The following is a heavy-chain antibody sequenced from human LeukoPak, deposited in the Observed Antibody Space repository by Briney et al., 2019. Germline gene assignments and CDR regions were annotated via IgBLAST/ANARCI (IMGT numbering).Heavy chain of an antibody. D-gene: IGHD6-13*01. CDR1: GLTLSSYA. CDR2: ISASGGST. Sequence: GGSLRLSCAAAGLTLSSYAMSWVRQAPGKGLEWVSTISASGGSTYYAESVKGRFTISGDDSKNTLYLQMNSLRAEDTALYYCAKDRTSSWYDKYFDYWGQGTLVTVSS. J-gene: IGHJ4*02. V-gene: IGHV3-23*01. CDR3: AKDRTSSWYDKYFDY.